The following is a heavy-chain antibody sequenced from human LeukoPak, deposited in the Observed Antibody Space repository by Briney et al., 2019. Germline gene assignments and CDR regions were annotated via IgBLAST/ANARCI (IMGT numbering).Heavy chain of an antibody. CDR3: ARGVRSSSWLHDY. D-gene: IGHD6-13*01. Sequence: SETLSLTCTVSGGSISSGDYYWSWIRQPPGKGLEWIGYIYYIGNTFYNPSLKSRVTMSVDTSKNQFSLKLSSVTAADTAVYYCARGVRSSSWLHDYWGQGTLVTVSS. CDR2: IYYIGNT. V-gene: IGHV4-30-4*01. CDR1: GGSISSGDYY. J-gene: IGHJ4*02.